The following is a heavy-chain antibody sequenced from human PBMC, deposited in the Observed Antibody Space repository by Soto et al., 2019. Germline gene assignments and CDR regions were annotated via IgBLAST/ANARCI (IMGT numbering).Heavy chain of an antibody. Sequence: GGSLRLSCAASGFTFSSYAMSWVRQAPGKGLEWVSAISGSGGSTYYADSVKGRFTISRDNSKNTLYLQMNSLRAEDTVVYYCAKEVPITYSGSYLRGAFDIWGQGTMVTVSS. CDR3: AKEVPITYSGSYLRGAFDI. CDR2: ISGSGGST. D-gene: IGHD1-26*01. V-gene: IGHV3-23*01. J-gene: IGHJ3*02. CDR1: GFTFSSYA.